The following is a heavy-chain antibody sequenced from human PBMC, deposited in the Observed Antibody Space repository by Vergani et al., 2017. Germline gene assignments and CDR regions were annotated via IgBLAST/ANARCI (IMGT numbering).Heavy chain of an antibody. D-gene: IGHD3-22*01. CDR3: ARDIWDTMIVVVPTSFDY. J-gene: IGHJ4*02. CDR2: IDRNYGVK. CDR1: GSTFQAFA. Sequence: VEAGGGLVQPGGSLRLSCTASGSTFQAFAFHWVRHVSGRGMAWVSGIDRNYGVKNGNSFEGRFSISRDNAKKAVFLHMNSLRAEDTAVYYCARDIWDTMIVVVPTSFDYWGQGTLVTVSS. V-gene: IGHV3-9*01.